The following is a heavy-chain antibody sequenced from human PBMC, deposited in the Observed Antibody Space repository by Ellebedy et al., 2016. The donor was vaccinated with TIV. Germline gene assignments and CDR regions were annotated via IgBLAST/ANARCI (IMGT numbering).Heavy chain of an antibody. CDR2: IKQDGSEK. V-gene: IGHV3-7*03. D-gene: IGHD5-24*01. J-gene: IGHJ4*02. Sequence: GESLKISCVGSGFTFSTYEMSWVRQVPGKGLEWVANIKQDGSEKYYVDSVKGRFTISRDDAKSSLYLQMNSLRAEDTAVYYCARVVGWLQLDYWGQGTLVTVSS. CDR1: GFTFSTYE. CDR3: ARVVGWLQLDY.